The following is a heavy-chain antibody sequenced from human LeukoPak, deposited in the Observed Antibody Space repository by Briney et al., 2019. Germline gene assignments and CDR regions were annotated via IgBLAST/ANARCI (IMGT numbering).Heavy chain of an antibody. CDR3: ARDLQMWTADYYYGMDV. J-gene: IGHJ6*02. Sequence: GASVKVSCKASGYTFTGYYMHWVRQAPGQGLEWMGWINPNSGGTNYAQKFQGWVTMTRDTSISTAYMELSRLRSDDTAVYYCARDLQMWTADYYYGMDVWGQGTTVTVSS. D-gene: IGHD2-21*01. CDR2: INPNSGGT. V-gene: IGHV1-2*04. CDR1: GYTFTGYY.